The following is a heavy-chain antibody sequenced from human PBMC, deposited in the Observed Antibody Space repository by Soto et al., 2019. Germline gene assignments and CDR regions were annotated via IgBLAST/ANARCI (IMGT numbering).Heavy chain of an antibody. CDR1: GFTFSGSA. D-gene: IGHD2-15*01. CDR2: IRSKANSYAT. J-gene: IGHJ3*02. V-gene: IGHV3-73*01. Sequence: GGSLRLSCAASGFTFSGSAMHWVRQASGKGLEWVGRIRSKANSYATAYAASVKGRFTISRDDSKNTAYLQMNSLKTEDTAVYYCTRHSGRYCSGGSCYYFDDAFDIWGQGTMVTVSS. CDR3: TRHSGRYCSGGSCYYFDDAFDI.